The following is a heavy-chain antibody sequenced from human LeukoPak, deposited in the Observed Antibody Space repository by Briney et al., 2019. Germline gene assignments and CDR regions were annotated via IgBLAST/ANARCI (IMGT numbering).Heavy chain of an antibody. V-gene: IGHV3-20*04. CDR3: ARLGTRYCTTSSCHSQFDY. J-gene: IGHJ4*02. CDR2: INWNGGST. D-gene: IGHD2-2*01. CDR1: GFTFDDYG. Sequence: RTGGSLRLSCAASGFTFDDYGMIWVRQAPGKGLEWVSGINWNGGSTGYADSMKGRFTISRDNAKNSLYLQMNSLRAEDTALYYCARLGTRYCTTSSCHSQFDYWGQGTLVTVSS.